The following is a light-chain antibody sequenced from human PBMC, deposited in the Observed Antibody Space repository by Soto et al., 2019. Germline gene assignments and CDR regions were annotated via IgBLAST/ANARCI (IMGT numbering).Light chain of an antibody. V-gene: IGLV2-23*01. J-gene: IGLJ2*01. Sequence: QSALTQPASVSGSPGQSITISCTGTSSDVGSYNFVSWYQQHPGKAPKLMIYEGSKRPSGISIRFSGSKSGNTASLTISGLQAEDEADYYCCSYATGSTLVFGGGTKLTVL. CDR3: CSYATGSTLV. CDR1: SSDVGSYNF. CDR2: EGS.